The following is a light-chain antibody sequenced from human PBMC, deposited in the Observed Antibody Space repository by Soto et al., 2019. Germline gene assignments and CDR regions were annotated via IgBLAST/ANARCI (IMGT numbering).Light chain of an antibody. Sequence: QPVLTQSPSASASRGASVKLTCTLSSGHSSYAIAWHQQQPEKGPRYLMKLDSDGSHTKGDAIPDRFSGSSSGAERYLTISSLQSEDEADCYCQTWGTGIHVVFGGGTKLTVL. CDR1: SGHSSYA. CDR2: LDSDGSH. CDR3: QTWGTGIHVV. V-gene: IGLV4-69*01. J-gene: IGLJ2*01.